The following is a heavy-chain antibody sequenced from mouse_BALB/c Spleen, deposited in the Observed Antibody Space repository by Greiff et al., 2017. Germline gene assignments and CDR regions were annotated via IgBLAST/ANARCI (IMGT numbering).Heavy chain of an antibody. CDR1: GYTFTSYW. V-gene: IGHV1-7*01. D-gene: IGHD2-4*01. CDR2: INPSTGYT. Sequence: QVQLQQSGAELAKPGASVKMSCKASGYTFTSYWMHWVKQRPGQGLEWIGYINPSTGYTEYNQKFKDKATLTANKSSSTAYMQLGSLTSEDSAGYYCASRDYDAHYAMDYWGQGTSVTVSS. J-gene: IGHJ4*01. CDR3: ASRDYDAHYAMDY.